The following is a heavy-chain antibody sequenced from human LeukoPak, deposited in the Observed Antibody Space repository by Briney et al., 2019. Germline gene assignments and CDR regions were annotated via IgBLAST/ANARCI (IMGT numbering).Heavy chain of an antibody. CDR1: GYSITSGYY. CDR3: ARDLRNRKGSHY. V-gene: IGHV4-38-2*02. D-gene: IGHD1-14*01. Sequence: PSETLSLTCTVSGYSITSGYYWGWIRQPPGKGLEWIGSIYHSGTTYYNPSLKSRVTISVDTSKNQFSLNLSSVTAADTAMYYCARDLRNRKGSHYWGQGTLVTVSS. CDR2: IYHSGTT. J-gene: IGHJ4*02.